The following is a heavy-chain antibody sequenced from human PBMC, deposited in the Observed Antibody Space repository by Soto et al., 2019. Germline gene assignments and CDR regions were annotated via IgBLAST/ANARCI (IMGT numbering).Heavy chain of an antibody. CDR2: ISYDGSNK. Sequence: QVQLVESGGGVVQPGRSLRLSCAASGFTFSSYGMHWVRQAPGKGLEWVAVISYDGSNKYYADSVKGRFTISRDNSKNTLYLQMNSMRSEDTAVYYCAKEIPPVSTLFPLPTFDPWGQGTLVTVSS. D-gene: IGHD4-17*01. CDR1: GFTFSSYG. J-gene: IGHJ5*02. V-gene: IGHV3-30*18. CDR3: AKEIPPVSTLFPLPTFDP.